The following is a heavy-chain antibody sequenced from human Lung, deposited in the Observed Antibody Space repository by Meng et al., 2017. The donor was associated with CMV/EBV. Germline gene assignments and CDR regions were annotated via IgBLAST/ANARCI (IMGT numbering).Heavy chain of an antibody. D-gene: IGHD4-17*01. CDR3: ARTNYGDYNWFDP. CDR1: GGSISSGGFY. V-gene: IGHV4-31*03. Sequence: QVQVQGPGPGLVKPSQTLSLTCTVSGGSISSGGFYWSWIRQHPGKGLEWIGYIYYSGSTYYNPSLRSRVAISIDTSKNQFSLKLTSVTAADTAVYFCARTNYGDYNWFDPWGQGTLVTVSS. J-gene: IGHJ5*02. CDR2: IYYSGST.